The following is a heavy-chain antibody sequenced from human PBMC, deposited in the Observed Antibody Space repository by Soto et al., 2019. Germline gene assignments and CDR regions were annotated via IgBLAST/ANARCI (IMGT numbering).Heavy chain of an antibody. V-gene: IGHV1-18*01. Sequence: GASVKVSCKASGYTFTTYVITWVRQAPGQGLEWMGWISAYTGNTKYAERLQGRVTVTTDTSTSTAYMELRSLTSDDTAMYYCARAHYDGSGYYSEILDYWG. CDR3: ARAHYDGSGYYSEILDY. D-gene: IGHD3-22*01. J-gene: IGHJ4*01. CDR2: ISAYTGNT. CDR1: GYTFTTYV.